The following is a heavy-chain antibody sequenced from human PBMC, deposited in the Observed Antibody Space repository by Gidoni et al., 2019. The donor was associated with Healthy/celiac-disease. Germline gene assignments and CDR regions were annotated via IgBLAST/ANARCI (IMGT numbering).Heavy chain of an antibody. J-gene: IGHJ6*03. CDR2: ISGSGGST. D-gene: IGHD2-2*01. Sequence: EVQLLESGGGLVQPGGSLSLSGAASGSTCSSYAMSWVRQAPGKGLEWVSAISGSGGSTYYADSAKGRFTISRDNSKNTLYLQMNSLRAEDTAVYYCAKDLICSSTSCYYYYMDVWGKGTTVTVSS. CDR3: AKDLICSSTSCYYYYMDV. CDR1: GSTCSSYA. V-gene: IGHV3-23*01.